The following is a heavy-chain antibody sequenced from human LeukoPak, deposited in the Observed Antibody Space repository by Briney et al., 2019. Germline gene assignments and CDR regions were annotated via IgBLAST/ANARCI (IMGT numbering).Heavy chain of an antibody. CDR2: INHSGST. Sequence: SETLSLTCAVYGGSFSGYYWSWIRQPPGKGLEWIGEINHSGSTNYNPSLKSRVTISVDTSKNQFSLKLSSVTAADTAVYYCARLIDRSGYYYYYYMDVWGKGTTVTISS. D-gene: IGHD3-22*01. CDR1: GGSFSGYY. J-gene: IGHJ6*03. CDR3: ARLIDRSGYYYYYYMDV. V-gene: IGHV4-34*01.